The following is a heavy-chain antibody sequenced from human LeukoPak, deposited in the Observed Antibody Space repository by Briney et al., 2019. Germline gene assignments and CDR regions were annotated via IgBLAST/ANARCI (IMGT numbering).Heavy chain of an antibody. Sequence: GGSLRLSRAASGFTVSSTYMSWVRQAPGKGLEWVSVIYGAGSTNYADSVKGRFTISRDNSKNTLSLQMNSLRAEDTAVYYCARGDNSAFDIWGQGTMVTVSS. J-gene: IGHJ3*02. D-gene: IGHD3-22*01. CDR1: GFTVSSTY. CDR3: ARGDNSAFDI. V-gene: IGHV3-66*01. CDR2: IYGAGST.